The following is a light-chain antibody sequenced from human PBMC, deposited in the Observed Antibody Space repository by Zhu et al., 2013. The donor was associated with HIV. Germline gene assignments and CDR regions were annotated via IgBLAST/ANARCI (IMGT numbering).Light chain of an antibody. CDR2: KVF. J-gene: IGKJ2*01. V-gene: IGKV2-24*01. Sequence: SVSISCRSSQGLVHTDGNTYLSWFHQRPGQSPRRLIHKVFNRDSGVPDRFSGSGAGTDFTLKISSVEAEDVGTYYCMQATQFPYTFGQGTKLEIK. CDR3: MQATQFPYT. CDR1: QGLVHTDGNTY.